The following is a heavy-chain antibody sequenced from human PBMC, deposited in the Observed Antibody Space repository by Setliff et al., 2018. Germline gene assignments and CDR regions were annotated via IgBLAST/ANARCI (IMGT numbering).Heavy chain of an antibody. CDR2: FSYGVST. V-gene: IGHV4-59*08. J-gene: IGHJ5*02. D-gene: IGHD3-3*01. CDR3: ARRVLECGRTACPLGGSYNWFDP. CDR1: GDSLSSSY. Sequence: SETLSLTCTVSGDSLSSSYWSWIRQPPGKGLEWIGRFSYGVSTVYNPSLESRVTFSVDTSKNQFSLKLTSVTAADTAVYYCARRVLECGRTACPLGGSYNWFDPWGQGIGVTVSS.